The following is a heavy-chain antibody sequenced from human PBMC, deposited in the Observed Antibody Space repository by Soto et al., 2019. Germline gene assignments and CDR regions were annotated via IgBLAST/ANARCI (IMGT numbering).Heavy chain of an antibody. CDR2: FDPEDGET. CDR1: GYTLTELS. CDR3: ATVGSSSPHDAFDI. J-gene: IGHJ3*02. V-gene: IGHV1-24*01. D-gene: IGHD6-6*01. Sequence: GASVKVSCTVSGYTLTELSMHWVRQAPGKGLEWMGGFDPEDGETIYAQKFQGRVTMTEDTSTDTAYMELSSLRSEDTAVYYCATVGSSSPHDAFDIWGQGTMVTVSS.